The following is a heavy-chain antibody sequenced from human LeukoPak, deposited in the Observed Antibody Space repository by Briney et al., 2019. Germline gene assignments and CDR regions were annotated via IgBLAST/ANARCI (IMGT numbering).Heavy chain of an antibody. CDR1: GFTFSTYS. V-gene: IGHV3-23*01. D-gene: IGHD2-15*01. J-gene: IGHJ4*02. CDR2: MSADGGGT. CDR3: AKSSGASTYYFDY. Sequence: GGSLRLSCAASGFTFSTYSMNWVRQAPGKGLEWVSAMSADGGGTYIADSLKGRCTISRDNSKSTLSLQMNSLRDEDTAIYYCAKSSGASTYYFDYWGQGILVTVS.